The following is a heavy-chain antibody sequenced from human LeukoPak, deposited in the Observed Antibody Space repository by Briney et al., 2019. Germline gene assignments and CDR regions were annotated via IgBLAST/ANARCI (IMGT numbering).Heavy chain of an antibody. V-gene: IGHV3-74*01. CDR3: AKHPGICGVDY. CDR2: INADGGFT. Sequence: GGSLRLSCAASGFTFSTHWMHWVRQAPPKGLVWVSRINADGGFTTYADSVMGRCTISRDNTENTLYPQMHSLTAEDTALYYSAKHPGICGVDYWGLGTLATVSS. D-gene: IGHD2-21*01. J-gene: IGHJ4*02. CDR1: GFTFSTHW.